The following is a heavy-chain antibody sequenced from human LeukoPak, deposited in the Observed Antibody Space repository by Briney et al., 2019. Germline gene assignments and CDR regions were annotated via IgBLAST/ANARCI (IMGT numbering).Heavy chain of an antibody. CDR1: GFTFRSYG. V-gene: IGHV3-23*01. J-gene: IGHJ4*02. CDR2: IGGTGSSM. Sequence: GGSLRLSCAASGFTFRSYGMSWVRQAPGKGLEWVSTIGGTGSSMYYADSVKGRFTISRDNSKNTLYLQMNSLRAEDTAVYYCASWHYVDDWDQGTLVTVSS. CDR3: ASWHYVDD. D-gene: IGHD6-13*01.